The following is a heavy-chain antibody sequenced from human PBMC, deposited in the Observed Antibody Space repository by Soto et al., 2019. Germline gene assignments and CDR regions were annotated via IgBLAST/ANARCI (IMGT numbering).Heavy chain of an antibody. Sequence: GESLKISCKGSGYSFTSYWIGWVRQMPGKGLEWMGIIYPGDSDTRYSPFFQGQVTISADKSISTAYLQWSSLKASDTAMYYCARHVAVAGADDAFDIWGQGTMVPVSS. J-gene: IGHJ3*02. CDR3: ARHVAVAGADDAFDI. V-gene: IGHV5-51*01. CDR2: IYPGDSDT. D-gene: IGHD6-19*01. CDR1: GYSFTSYW.